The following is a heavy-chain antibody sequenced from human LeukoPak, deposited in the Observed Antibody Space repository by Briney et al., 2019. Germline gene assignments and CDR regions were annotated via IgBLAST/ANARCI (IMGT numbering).Heavy chain of an antibody. CDR3: ARDRIWFGELLRY. Sequence: GGSLRLSCAASGFTVSSNYMSWVRQAPGKGLEWVSVIYSGGSTYYADSVKGRFTISRDNSKNTLYLQMNSLRAEDTAVYYCARDRIWFGELLRYWGQGTLVTVSS. J-gene: IGHJ4*02. CDR1: GFTVSSNY. CDR2: IYSGGST. V-gene: IGHV3-53*01. D-gene: IGHD3-10*01.